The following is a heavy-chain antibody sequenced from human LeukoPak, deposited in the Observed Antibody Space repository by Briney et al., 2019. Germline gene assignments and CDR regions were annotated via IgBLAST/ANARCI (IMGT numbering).Heavy chain of an antibody. V-gene: IGHV4-39*01. D-gene: IGHD6-6*01. Sequence: PSETLSLTCTVSGGSISSSSYYRGWIRQPPGKGLEWIGSIYYSGSTYYNPSLKSRVTISVDTSKNQFSLKLSSVTAADTAVYYCARQPRHVYSSSSGSWFDPWGQGTLVTVSS. CDR2: IYYSGST. J-gene: IGHJ5*02. CDR1: GGSISSSSYY. CDR3: ARQPRHVYSSSSGSWFDP.